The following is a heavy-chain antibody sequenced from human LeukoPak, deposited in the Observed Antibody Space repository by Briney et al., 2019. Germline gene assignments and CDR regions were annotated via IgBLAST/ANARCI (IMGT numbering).Heavy chain of an antibody. CDR1: GGSITNTNY. Sequence: PSGTLSLTCGVSGGSITNTNYWTWVRQPPGKGLEWIGYSYYSGSTTHNPSLQSRVTISVDTSRNQFSLKLTSVTAADTAVYYCARAGGGYSFDYWGQGTLVTVSS. CDR2: SYYSGST. CDR3: ARAGGGYSFDY. D-gene: IGHD5-18*01. V-gene: IGHV4-4*02. J-gene: IGHJ4*02.